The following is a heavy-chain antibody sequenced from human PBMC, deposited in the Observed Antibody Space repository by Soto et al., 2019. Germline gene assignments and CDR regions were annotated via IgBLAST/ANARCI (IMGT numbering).Heavy chain of an antibody. V-gene: IGHV4-59*08. CDR2: IYYTGST. CDR1: GGSISSYY. Sequence: QVQLQESGPGLVKPSETLSLTCTVSGGSISSYYWSWIRQPPGKGLEWIGYIYYTGSTNYNPSLKSRVTIXVXXSKNQFSLKLSSVTAADTAVYYGARHDTSAWYVDYWGQGTLVTVSS. D-gene: IGHD6-19*01. CDR3: ARHDTSAWYVDY. J-gene: IGHJ4*02.